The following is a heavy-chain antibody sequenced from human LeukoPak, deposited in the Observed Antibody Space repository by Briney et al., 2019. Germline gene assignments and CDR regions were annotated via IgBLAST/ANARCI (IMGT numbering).Heavy chain of an antibody. CDR2: INSDGSST. CDR1: GFTFSSYS. V-gene: IGHV3-74*01. CDR3: ARGDGYAQRD. Sequence: GGSLRLSCAASGFTFSSYSMNWIRQAPGKGLVWVSRINSDGSSTSYADSVKGRLTISRDNAKNTLYPQMNSLRVEDTAVYYCARGDGYAQRDWGQGTLVTVSS. D-gene: IGHD5-12*01. J-gene: IGHJ4*02.